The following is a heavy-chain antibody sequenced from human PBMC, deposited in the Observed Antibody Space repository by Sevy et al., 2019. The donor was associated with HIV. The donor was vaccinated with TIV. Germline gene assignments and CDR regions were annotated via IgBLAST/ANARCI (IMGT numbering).Heavy chain of an antibody. D-gene: IGHD5-12*01. CDR2: IKSKTDGGTT. CDR1: GFTFSNAW. V-gene: IGHV3-15*01. CDR3: TTDRDGYNYYFDY. J-gene: IGHJ4*02. Sequence: GGSLRLSCAASGFTFSNAWMSWVRQAPGKGLEWVGRIKSKTDGGTTDYAAPVKGRFTISRDDSKNTLYLQMNSLKTEDTAVYYCTTDRDGYNYYFDYWGQGTLVTASS.